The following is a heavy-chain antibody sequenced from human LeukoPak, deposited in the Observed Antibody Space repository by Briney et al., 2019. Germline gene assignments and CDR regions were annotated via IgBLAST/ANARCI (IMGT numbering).Heavy chain of an antibody. CDR2: ISYDGSNK. Sequence: PGGSLRLSCAASGFTFSSYAMHWVRQAPGKGLEWVAVISYDGSNKYYADSVKGRFTISRDNSKNTLYLQMNSLRAEDTAVYYCVKGGRQLLLHSYGDYWGQGTLVTVSS. CDR3: VKGGRQLLLHSYGDY. V-gene: IGHV3-30*04. CDR1: GFTFSSYA. J-gene: IGHJ4*02. D-gene: IGHD2-2*01.